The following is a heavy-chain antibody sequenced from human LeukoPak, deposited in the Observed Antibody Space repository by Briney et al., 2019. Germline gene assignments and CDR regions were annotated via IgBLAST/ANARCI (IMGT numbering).Heavy chain of an antibody. CDR1: GFTFSSYG. V-gene: IGHV3-30*18. CDR3: AKDNYGGSDAFDI. D-gene: IGHD4-23*01. Sequence: PGGSLRLSCAASGFTFSSYGMHWVRQAPGKGLEWVAVISYDGSNKYYADSVKGRFTISRDNSKNTLYLQMNSLRAEDTAVYYCAKDNYGGSDAFDIWGQGTMVTVSS. J-gene: IGHJ3*02. CDR2: ISYDGSNK.